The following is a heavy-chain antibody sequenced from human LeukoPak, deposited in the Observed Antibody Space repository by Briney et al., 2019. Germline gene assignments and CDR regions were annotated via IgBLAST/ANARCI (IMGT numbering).Heavy chain of an antibody. CDR1: GFTFSSYS. Sequence: GGSLRLSCAASGFTFSSYSMNWVRQAPGKGLEWVSYISSSSSTIYYADSVKGRFTISRDNAKNSLYLQMNSLGAEDTAVYYCARSNYDFWSGYYTEGGYFDYWGQGTLVTVSS. V-gene: IGHV3-48*01. J-gene: IGHJ4*02. CDR3: ARSNYDFWSGYYTEGGYFDY. D-gene: IGHD3-3*01. CDR2: ISSSSSTI.